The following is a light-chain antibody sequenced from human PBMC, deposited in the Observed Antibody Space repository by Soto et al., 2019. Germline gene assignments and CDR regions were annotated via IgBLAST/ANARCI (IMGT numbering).Light chain of an antibody. CDR3: QSYASSLSGSV. CDR1: SSNIGAGYD. J-gene: IGLJ3*02. CDR2: GNS. V-gene: IGLV1-40*01. Sequence: QSVLTQPPSVSGAPGQRVTISCTGSSSNIGAGYDVHWYQQLPGTAPKLLIYGNSNRPSGVPDRFSGSKSGTSASLAITGLQAEDEADYYCQSYASSLSGSVFGGGTKLTDL.